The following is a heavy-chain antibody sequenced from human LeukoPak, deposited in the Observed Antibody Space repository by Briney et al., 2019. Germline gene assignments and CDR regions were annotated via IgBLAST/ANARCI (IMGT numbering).Heavy chain of an antibody. V-gene: IGHV1-8*01. D-gene: IGHD3-10*01. CDR2: MNPNSGNT. Sequence: ASVKVSCKASGYTFTSYDINWVRQATGQGLEWMGWMNPNSGNTGYAQKFQGRVTMTRNTSISTAYMELSSLRSEDTAVYYCARGPPILWFGELYYYYYGMDVWGQGTTVTVSS. J-gene: IGHJ6*02. CDR3: ARGPPILWFGELYYYYYGMDV. CDR1: GYTFTSYD.